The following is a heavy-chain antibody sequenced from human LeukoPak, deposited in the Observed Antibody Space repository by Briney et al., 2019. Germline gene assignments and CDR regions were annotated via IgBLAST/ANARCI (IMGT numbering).Heavy chain of an antibody. J-gene: IGHJ5*02. CDR3: ARSTFATYDSFDP. D-gene: IGHD3-3*01. Sequence: GASVKVSCKASGYTFTAFYMNWVRQAPGQGLEWMGWMNPKSGDTNYAQKFQGRVTITRNTSISTAYMELSSLRSEDTAVYYCARSTFATYDSFDPWGQGTLVTVSS. CDR1: GYTFTAFY. V-gene: IGHV1-8*03. CDR2: MNPKSGDT.